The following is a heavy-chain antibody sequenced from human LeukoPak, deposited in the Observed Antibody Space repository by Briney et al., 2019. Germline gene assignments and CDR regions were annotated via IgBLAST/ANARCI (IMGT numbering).Heavy chain of an antibody. D-gene: IGHD6-13*01. CDR3: ARVLGPGIAAAGSDY. Sequence: GGSLRLSCAASGLAVSSNYMSWVRQAPGKGLEWVSYISSSSSTIYYADSVKGRFTISRDNAKNSLYLQMNSLRAEDTAVYYCARVLGPGIAAAGSDYWGQGTLVTVSS. V-gene: IGHV3-48*01. J-gene: IGHJ4*02. CDR1: GLAVSSNY. CDR2: ISSSSSTI.